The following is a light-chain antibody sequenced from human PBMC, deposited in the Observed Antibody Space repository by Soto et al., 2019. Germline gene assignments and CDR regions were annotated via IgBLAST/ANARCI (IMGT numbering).Light chain of an antibody. CDR3: SSYTSSTTLSI. CDR2: DVT. Sequence: QSALTQPASVSGSPGQSITISCTGTSSDIGGYNYVSWYQQHPGNAPKLIIYDVTNRPSGVSNRFSGSKSGDTASLTISGLLAEDEDDYYCSSYTSSTTLSIFGGGTKLTVL. J-gene: IGLJ2*01. V-gene: IGLV2-14*01. CDR1: SSDIGGYNY.